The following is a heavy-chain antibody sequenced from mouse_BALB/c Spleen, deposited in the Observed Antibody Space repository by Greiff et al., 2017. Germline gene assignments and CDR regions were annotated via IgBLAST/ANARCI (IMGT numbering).Heavy chain of an antibody. D-gene: IGHD2-3*01. CDR1: GFTFSDYY. J-gene: IGHJ1*01. CDR2: ISDGGSYT. CDR3: AREGDYDGYYGNWYFDV. V-gene: IGHV5-4*02. Sequence: EVKLVESGGGLVKPGGSLKLSCAASGFTFSDYYMYWVRQTPEKRLEWVATISDGGSYTYYPDSVKGRFTISRDNAKNNLYLQMSSLKSEDTAMYYCAREGDYDGYYGNWYFDVWGAGTTVTVSS.